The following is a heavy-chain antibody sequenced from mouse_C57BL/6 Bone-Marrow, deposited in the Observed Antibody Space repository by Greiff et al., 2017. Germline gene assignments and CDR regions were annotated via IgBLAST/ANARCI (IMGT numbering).Heavy chain of an antibody. CDR3: AVDYYGPWFAY. D-gene: IGHD1-2*01. CDR2: IDPANGNT. V-gene: IGHV14-3*01. J-gene: IGHJ3*01. Sequence: EVQLQQSVAELVRPGASVKLSCTASGFNIKNTYMHWVKQRPEQGLEWIGRIDPANGNTKYAPKFQGKATITADTSSNTAYLKLSSLISADASIYYCAVDYYGPWFAYWGQGTLVTVSA. CDR1: GFNIKNTY.